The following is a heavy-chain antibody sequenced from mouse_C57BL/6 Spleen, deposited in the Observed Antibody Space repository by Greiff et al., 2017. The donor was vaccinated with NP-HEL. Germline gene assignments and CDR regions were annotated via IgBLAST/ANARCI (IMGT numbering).Heavy chain of an antibody. J-gene: IGHJ4*01. CDR3: AKNDDYDDIYAMDY. D-gene: IGHD2-4*01. Sequence: VKVVESGPGLVQPSQSLSITCTVSGFSLTSYGVHWVRQSPGKGLEWLGVIWRGGSTDYNAAFMSRLSITKDNSKSQVFFKMNSLQADDTAIYYCAKNDDYDDIYAMDYWGQGTSVTVSS. CDR2: IWRGGST. V-gene: IGHV2-5*01. CDR1: GFSLTSYG.